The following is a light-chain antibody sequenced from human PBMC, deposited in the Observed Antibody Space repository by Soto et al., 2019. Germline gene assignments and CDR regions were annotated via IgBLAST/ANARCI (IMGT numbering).Light chain of an antibody. CDR1: SSDVGGSNF. CDR3: CSFAGSNTLV. Sequence: QSVLTQPASVSDSPGQSITISCTGTSSDVGGSNFVSWYQQHPGKPPKLIIYDVANRPSGVSNRFSGSKSGSTASLIISRLQAEDEADYYCCSFAGSNTLVFGGGTKVPS. J-gene: IGLJ2*01. CDR2: DVA. V-gene: IGLV2-23*02.